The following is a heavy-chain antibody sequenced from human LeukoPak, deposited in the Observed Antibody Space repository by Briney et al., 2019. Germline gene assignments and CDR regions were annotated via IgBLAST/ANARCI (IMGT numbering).Heavy chain of an antibody. CDR2: VGGCGGSI. CDR1: GFTFSSYA. J-gene: IGHJ4*02. Sequence: PGGSLRLSCAASGFTFSSYAMTWVRQAPGKGLEWVSIVGGCGGSIYYADSVKGRFTISRDNSQNTLYLQMNRLSAEDTAVYYCARANEDLGSYPRFDYWGQGTLVTVSS. CDR3: ARANEDLGSYPRFDY. D-gene: IGHD1-26*01. V-gene: IGHV3-23*01.